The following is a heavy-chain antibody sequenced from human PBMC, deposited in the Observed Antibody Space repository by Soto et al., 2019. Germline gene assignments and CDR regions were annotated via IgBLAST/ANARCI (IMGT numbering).Heavy chain of an antibody. CDR2: IIPVFGTP. J-gene: IGHJ6*02. D-gene: IGHD3-22*01. Sequence: QVQLVQSGAEVKKPGSSVKVSCKASGGSLSNYGISGVRQAPGQGLEWMGAIIPVFGTPNYAQKFQDRVTITADESTTTVYMEVRSLTSEDTAVYYCARGDATKIVVTTYYAMDVWGQGTTVTVSS. CDR3: ARGDATKIVVTTYYAMDV. V-gene: IGHV1-69*12. CDR1: GGSLSNYG.